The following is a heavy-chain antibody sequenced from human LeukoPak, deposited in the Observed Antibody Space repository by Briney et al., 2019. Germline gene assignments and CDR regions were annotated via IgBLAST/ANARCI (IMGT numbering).Heavy chain of an antibody. V-gene: IGHV1-69*04. CDR3: ARDFIPPSRTMVRGVITVPDY. D-gene: IGHD3-10*01. CDR1: GGTFSSYA. Sequence: SVKASCKASGGTFSSYAISWVRQAPGQGLEWMGRIIPILGIANYAQKFQGRVTITADKSTSTAYMELSSLRSEDTAVYYCARDFIPPSRTMVRGVITVPDYWGQGTLVTVSS. J-gene: IGHJ4*02. CDR2: IIPILGIA.